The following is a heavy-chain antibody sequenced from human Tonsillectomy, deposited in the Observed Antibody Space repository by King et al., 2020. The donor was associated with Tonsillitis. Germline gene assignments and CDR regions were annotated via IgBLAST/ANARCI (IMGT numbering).Heavy chain of an antibody. Sequence: VQLQESGPGLVKPSQTLSLTCTVSGGSIISGNYYWNWIRQPAGKGLEWIGRIYTSGNTNYNPSLKSRVTISIDTSKNHFSLKLSPLTAADTAVYYCPGIEMSTYGHAFDIWGQGTMVTVSS. CDR2: IYTSGNT. D-gene: IGHD5-24*01. CDR1: GGSIISGNYY. J-gene: IGHJ3*02. CDR3: PGIEMSTYGHAFDI. V-gene: IGHV4-61*02.